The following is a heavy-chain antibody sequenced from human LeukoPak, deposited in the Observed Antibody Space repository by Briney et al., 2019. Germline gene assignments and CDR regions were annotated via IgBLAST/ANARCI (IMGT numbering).Heavy chain of an antibody. Sequence: SGGSLRLSCAASGFTFSSYAMHWVRQAPGKGLEWVAVISYDGSNKYYADSVKGRLTISRDNSKNTLYLQMNSLRAEDTAVYYCARDPYSSGWYSGSGYFQHWGQGTLVTVSS. V-gene: IGHV3-30*04. J-gene: IGHJ1*01. D-gene: IGHD6-19*01. CDR3: ARDPYSSGWYSGSGYFQH. CDR1: GFTFSSYA. CDR2: ISYDGSNK.